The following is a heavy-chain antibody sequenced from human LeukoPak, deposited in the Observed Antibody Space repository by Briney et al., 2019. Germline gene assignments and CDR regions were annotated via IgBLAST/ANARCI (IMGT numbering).Heavy chain of an antibody. Sequence: SETLSLTCTVSGGSISSGSYYWSWIRQPAGKGLEWIGRIYTSGITNYNPSLKSRVTISVDTSKNQFSLKLSSVTAADTAVYYCARGRYSSGDLGYWGQGTLVTVSS. CDR2: IYTSGIT. J-gene: IGHJ4*02. V-gene: IGHV4-61*02. CDR3: ARGRYSSGDLGY. D-gene: IGHD6-19*01. CDR1: GGSISSGSYY.